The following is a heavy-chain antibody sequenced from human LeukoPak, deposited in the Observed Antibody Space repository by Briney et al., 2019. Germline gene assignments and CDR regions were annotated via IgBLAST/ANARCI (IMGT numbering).Heavy chain of an antibody. D-gene: IGHD5-24*01. CDR3: ARGRRDGYTLYYMDV. Sequence: SETLSLTCTVSGDFITASYWSWIRQPPGKGLEWIGSIYYSGSTYFNPSLKSRVTISLDTSKTQLSLKLTSVTAADTAVYYCARGRRDGYTLYYMDVWGKGTTVTVSS. J-gene: IGHJ6*03. V-gene: IGHV4-38-2*02. CDR2: IYYSGST. CDR1: GDFITASY.